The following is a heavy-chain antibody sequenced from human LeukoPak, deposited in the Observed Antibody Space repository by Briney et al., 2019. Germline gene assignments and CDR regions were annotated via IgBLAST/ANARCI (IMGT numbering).Heavy chain of an antibody. CDR3: AKGGWLDDY. Sequence: PGGSLRLSCAASGFTFSNYDMSWVRQAPGKGLAWVSVINTSGGGTHSADSVKGRFTISRDNSKNTLYLQMNSLRVEDTAVYYCAKGGWLDDYWGQGTLVTVSS. CDR1: GFTFSNYD. V-gene: IGHV3-23*01. CDR2: INTSGGGT. D-gene: IGHD6-19*01. J-gene: IGHJ4*02.